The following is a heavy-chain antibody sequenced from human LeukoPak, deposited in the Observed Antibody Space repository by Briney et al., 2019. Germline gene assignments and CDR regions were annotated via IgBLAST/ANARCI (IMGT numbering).Heavy chain of an antibody. Sequence: SVTVSCKASGYTFTSYGISWVRQAPGQGLEWMGGIIPIFGTANYAQKFQGRVTITADESTSTAYMELSSLRSEDTAVYYCARGGELLWFGELLYYWGQGTLVTVSS. J-gene: IGHJ4*02. CDR3: ARGGELLWFGELLYY. CDR2: IIPIFGTA. D-gene: IGHD3-10*01. V-gene: IGHV1-69*13. CDR1: GYTFTSYG.